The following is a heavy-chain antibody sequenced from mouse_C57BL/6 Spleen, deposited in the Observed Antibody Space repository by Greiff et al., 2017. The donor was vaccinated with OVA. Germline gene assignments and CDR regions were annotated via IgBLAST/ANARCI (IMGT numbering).Heavy chain of an antibody. V-gene: IGHV5-4*01. Sequence: EVQLVESGGGLVKPGGSLKLSCAASGFTFSSYAMSWVRQTPEKRLEWVATISDGGSYTYYPDNVKGRFTISRDNAKNNLYLQMSHLKSEDTAMYYCARDLYDFFFDFWGQGTTLTVSS. J-gene: IGHJ2*01. CDR2: ISDGGSYT. D-gene: IGHD2-3*01. CDR3: ARDLYDFFFDF. CDR1: GFTFSSYA.